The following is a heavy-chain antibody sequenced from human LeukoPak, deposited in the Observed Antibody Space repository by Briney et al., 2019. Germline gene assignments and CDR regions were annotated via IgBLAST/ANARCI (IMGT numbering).Heavy chain of an antibody. CDR1: GFTFSSYA. CDR3: AKQYSSSWHYFDY. J-gene: IGHJ4*01. V-gene: IGHV3-23*01. Sequence: PGGSLRLSCAASGFTFSSYAMSWVRQAPGKGLEWVSAISGSGSTYYADSVKGRFTISRDNSKNTLYLQVNSLRAEDTAVYHCAKQYSSSWHYFDYWGQEPWSPSPQ. CDR2: ISGSGST. D-gene: IGHD6-13*01.